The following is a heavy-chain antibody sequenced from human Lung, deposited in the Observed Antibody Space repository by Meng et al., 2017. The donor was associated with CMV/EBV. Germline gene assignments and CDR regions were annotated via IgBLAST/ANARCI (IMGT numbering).Heavy chain of an antibody. V-gene: IGHV3-48*03. Sequence: SCAASGFTFSHYKMNWVRQAPGKGLEWVSYISRSDNTKDYADSVKGRFTISRDNAKNSPYLHMNSLRADDTAVYYCARSDSYGDFDSWGQGTLVTVSS. CDR3: ARSDSYGDFDS. D-gene: IGHD5-18*01. J-gene: IGHJ4*02. CDR2: ISRSDNTK. CDR1: GFTFSHYK.